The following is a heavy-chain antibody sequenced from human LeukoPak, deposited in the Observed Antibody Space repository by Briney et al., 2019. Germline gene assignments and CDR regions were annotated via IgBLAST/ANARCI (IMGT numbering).Heavy chain of an antibody. V-gene: IGHV4-4*09. Sequence: PSETLSLTCTVSGGSISDYYWSWIRQPPGKGLEWIGYIYTFGSTKYTPSLKSRVTISEDTSKNQFSLKLSSVTAADTAVYYCARHGSSSRPFDYWGQGIPVTVSS. CDR1: GGSISDYY. CDR3: ARHGSSSRPFDY. J-gene: IGHJ4*02. CDR2: IYTFGST. D-gene: IGHD2-15*01.